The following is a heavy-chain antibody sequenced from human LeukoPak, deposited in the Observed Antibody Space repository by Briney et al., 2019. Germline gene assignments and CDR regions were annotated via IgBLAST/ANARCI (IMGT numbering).Heavy chain of an antibody. CDR1: GGTFSSYA. Sequence: SVKVSCKASGGTFSSYAISWVRQAPGQGLEWMGGIIPIFGTANYAQKFQGRVTITADESTSTAYMELSSLRSEDTAVYYCARGGRGAETRGFDYWGQGTLVTVSS. D-gene: IGHD1-26*01. CDR3: ARGGRGAETRGFDY. V-gene: IGHV1-69*13. CDR2: IIPIFGTA. J-gene: IGHJ4*02.